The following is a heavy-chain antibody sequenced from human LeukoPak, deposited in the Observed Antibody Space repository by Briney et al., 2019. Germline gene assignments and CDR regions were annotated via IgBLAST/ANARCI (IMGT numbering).Heavy chain of an antibody. CDR2: ISYDGSNK. V-gene: IGHV3-30*04. CDR1: GFTFSSYA. D-gene: IGHD3-9*01. Sequence: GGSLRLSCAASGFTFSSYAMHWVRQAPGKGLEWVAVISYDGSNKYYAGSVKGRFTISRDNSKNTLYLQMNSLRAEDTAVYYCARGLLYYDILTGYFDYWGQGTLVTVSS. J-gene: IGHJ4*02. CDR3: ARGLLYYDILTGYFDY.